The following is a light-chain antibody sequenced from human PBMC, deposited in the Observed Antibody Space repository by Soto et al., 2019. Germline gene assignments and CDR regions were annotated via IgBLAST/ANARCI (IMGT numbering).Light chain of an antibody. CDR2: EVS. J-gene: IGLJ1*01. V-gene: IGLV2-14*01. Sequence: QSVLTQPASVSGSPGQLITISCTGTSSDVGGYIYVSWYQQHPGKAPKIMIYEVSNRPSGVSNRFSGSKSGNTASLTISGLQAEDEADYYCNSYTTLSNRVFGTGTKVTV. CDR1: SSDVGGYIY. CDR3: NSYTTLSNRV.